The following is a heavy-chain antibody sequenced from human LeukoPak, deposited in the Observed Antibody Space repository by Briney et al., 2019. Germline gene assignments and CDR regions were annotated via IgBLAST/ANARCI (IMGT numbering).Heavy chain of an antibody. CDR3: ARGSGAVWHFDL. Sequence: PSETLSLTCAVYGGSLSGYYGSWIRQPPGKGLEWIGEINHSGGTNYNPSLKSRATISVDTSKNQFSLKLRSVTAADTAVYYCARGSGAVWHFDLWGRGTLVTVSS. CDR1: GGSLSGYY. D-gene: IGHD6-19*01. V-gene: IGHV4-34*01. J-gene: IGHJ2*01. CDR2: INHSGGT.